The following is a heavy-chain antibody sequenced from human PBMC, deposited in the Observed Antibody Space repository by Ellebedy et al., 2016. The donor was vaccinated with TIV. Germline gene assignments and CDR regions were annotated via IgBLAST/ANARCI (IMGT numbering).Heavy chain of an antibody. CDR1: GDSISYSGYY. Sequence: SETPSLTCTASGDSISYSGYYWSWIRQPAGKGLEWIGYISYSGSTNYNPSLKSRVTISIDRSKNQFSLKLSSVTAADTAVYYCARGVVVIDEDYFDYWGQGTLVTVSS. J-gene: IGHJ4*02. V-gene: IGHV4-61*10. CDR2: ISYSGST. CDR3: ARGVVVIDEDYFDY. D-gene: IGHD2-21*01.